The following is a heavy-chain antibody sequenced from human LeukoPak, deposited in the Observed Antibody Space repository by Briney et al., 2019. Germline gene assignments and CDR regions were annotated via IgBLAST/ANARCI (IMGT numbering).Heavy chain of an antibody. Sequence: SETLSLTCTVSGGSISSGGYYWSWIRQHPGKGLEWIGYIYYSGSTYYNPSLKSRVTISVDTSKNQFSLKLSSVTAADTAVYYCARGSMVRGAKSPEYYYYGMDVWGQGTTVTVSS. J-gene: IGHJ6*02. V-gene: IGHV4-31*03. CDR3: ARGSMVRGAKSPEYYYYGMDV. CDR2: IYYSGST. CDR1: GGSISSGGYY. D-gene: IGHD3-10*01.